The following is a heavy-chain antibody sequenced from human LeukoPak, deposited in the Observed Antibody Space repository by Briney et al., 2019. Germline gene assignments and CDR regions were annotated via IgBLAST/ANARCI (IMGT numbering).Heavy chain of an antibody. CDR1: GFTFSSYA. CDR2: ISGSGGST. CDR3: AKITRIAAAGTVDY. Sequence: GGSLRLSCAVSGFTFSSYAMSWVRQAPGKGLEWVSAISGSGGSTYYADSVKGRFTISRDNSKNTLYLQMNSLRAEDTAVYYCAKITRIAAAGTVDYWGQGTLVTVSS. D-gene: IGHD6-13*01. V-gene: IGHV3-23*01. J-gene: IGHJ4*02.